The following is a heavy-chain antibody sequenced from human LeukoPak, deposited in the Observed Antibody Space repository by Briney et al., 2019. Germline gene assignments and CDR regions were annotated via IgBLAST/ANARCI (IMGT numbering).Heavy chain of an antibody. V-gene: IGHV4-61*02. CDR2: IYTSGST. Sequence: KPSETLSLTCTVSGGSISSGSYYWSWIRQPAGKGLEWIGRIYTSGSTNYNPSLKSRVTISVDTSKNQFSLKLSSVTAADTAVYYCARGLLTPSDIWGQGTMVTVSS. CDR3: ARGLLTPSDI. CDR1: GGSISSGSYY. J-gene: IGHJ3*02.